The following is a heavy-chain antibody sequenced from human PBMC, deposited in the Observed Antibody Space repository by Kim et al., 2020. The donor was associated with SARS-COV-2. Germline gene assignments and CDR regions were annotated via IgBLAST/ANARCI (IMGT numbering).Heavy chain of an antibody. CDR3: AKDRGIRGLQGFGY. D-gene: IGHD3-16*01. V-gene: IGHV3-9*01. CDR2: MSWNSAAV. Sequence: GGSLRLSCAASGFTFGAHAMHWVRQAPGMGLEWVSTMSWNSAAVCYADSVKGRFTISRDNAKDFLYLQMNSLRADDTALYYCAKDRGIRGLQGFGYWGQG. J-gene: IGHJ4*02. CDR1: GFTFGAHA.